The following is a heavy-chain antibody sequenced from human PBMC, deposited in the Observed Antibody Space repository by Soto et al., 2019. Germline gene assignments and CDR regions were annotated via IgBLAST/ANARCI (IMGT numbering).Heavy chain of an antibody. J-gene: IGHJ4*02. Sequence: PSETLSLTCTVSGGSISSGGYYWSWIRQHPGKGLEWIGYIYDSGSTYYNPSLKSRVTISVDTSKNQSSLKLSSVTAADTAVYYCARVDVDTAMGADYWGQGTLVTVSS. CDR3: ARVDVDTAMGADY. CDR1: GGSISSGGYY. CDR2: IYDSGST. V-gene: IGHV4-31*03. D-gene: IGHD5-18*01.